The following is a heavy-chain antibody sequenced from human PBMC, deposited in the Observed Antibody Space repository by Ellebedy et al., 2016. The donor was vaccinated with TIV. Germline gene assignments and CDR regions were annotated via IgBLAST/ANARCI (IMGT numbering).Heavy chain of an antibody. V-gene: IGHV3-23*01. J-gene: IGHJ4*02. D-gene: IGHD6-19*01. CDR1: GFTFGNYA. CDR2: ISGGGGST. Sequence: GESLKISCAASGFTFGNYAMSWVRQAPGKGLEWVSTISGGGGSTYYADSVKGRFTISRDNSKNTLYLQMNSLRAEDTATYYCATTKRRYTSGWFYWGQGTLVTVSS. CDR3: ATTKRRYTSGWFY.